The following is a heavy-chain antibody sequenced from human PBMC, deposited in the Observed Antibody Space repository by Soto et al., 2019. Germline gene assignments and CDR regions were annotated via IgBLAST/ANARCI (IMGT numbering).Heavy chain of an antibody. CDR3: AKGARYNWNYGDWFDP. J-gene: IGHJ5*02. Sequence: SETLSLTCTVSGDSISSYYWSWIRQPAGKGLEWIGCIYSSGGTNYNPSLKSRVTMSVDTSKNQFSLKLSSVTAADKAVYYCAKGARYNWNYGDWFDPWGQGTLVTVSS. D-gene: IGHD1-7*01. CDR1: GDSISSYY. CDR2: IYSSGGT. V-gene: IGHV4-4*07.